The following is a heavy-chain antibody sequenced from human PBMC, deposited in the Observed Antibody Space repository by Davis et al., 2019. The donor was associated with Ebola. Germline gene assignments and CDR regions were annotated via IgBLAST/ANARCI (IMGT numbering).Heavy chain of an antibody. CDR2: MSYDGSKE. V-gene: IGHV3-30*03. D-gene: IGHD1-26*01. CDR1: GFTFSNYG. Sequence: GGSLRLSCAASGFTFSNYGMTWVRQAPGRGLEWVAVMSYDGSKEYYRDSVKGRFTITRDSSKSTLYLQMNSLRVEDTAVYYCARAVGAAQRAYYDYWGQGTLVTVSS. CDR3: ARAVGAAQRAYYDY. J-gene: IGHJ4*02.